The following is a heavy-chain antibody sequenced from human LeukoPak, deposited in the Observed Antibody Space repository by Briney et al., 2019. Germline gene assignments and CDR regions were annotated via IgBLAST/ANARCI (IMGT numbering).Heavy chain of an antibody. Sequence: GGSLRLSCAASGFTFSSYAMHWVRHAPGKGLESVAVISYDGSNKYYADSVRGRFTISRDNSKNSLYLQMNSLRAEDTSLYYCAKDYRGSESLFDYWGQGALVAVSS. J-gene: IGHJ4*02. CDR2: ISYDGSNK. D-gene: IGHD3-10*01. V-gene: IGHV3-30-3*01. CDR3: AKDYRGSESLFDY. CDR1: GFTFSSYA.